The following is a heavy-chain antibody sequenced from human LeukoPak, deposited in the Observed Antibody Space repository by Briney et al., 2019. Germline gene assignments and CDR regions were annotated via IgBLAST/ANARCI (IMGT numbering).Heavy chain of an antibody. J-gene: IGHJ4*02. CDR1: GFSFSSYS. D-gene: IGHD2-2*01. CDR3: AKDSPGCSSTSCYFHY. Sequence: PGGSLRLSCAASGFSFSSYSLNWVRQAPGKGLEWVSDISGSGGNTYYAGSVKGRFTISRDNSKNTLYLQMNSLRADDTAVYYCAKDSPGCSSTSCYFHYWGQGSLVTVSS. V-gene: IGHV3-23*01. CDR2: ISGSGGNT.